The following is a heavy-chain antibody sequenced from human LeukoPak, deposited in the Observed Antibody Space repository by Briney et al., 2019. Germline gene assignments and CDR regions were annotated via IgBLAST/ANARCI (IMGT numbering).Heavy chain of an antibody. CDR2: IYYSGST. V-gene: IGHV4-59*01. CDR1: GGSISPYY. J-gene: IGHJ1*01. CDR3: AGERDSSSWYGYFQH. D-gene: IGHD6-13*01. Sequence: SETLSLTCTVSGGSISPYYWSWIRQPPGKGLEWIGYIYYSGSTNYNPSLKSRVTISVDTSKNQFSLKLSSVTAADTAVYYCAGERDSSSWYGYFQHWGQGTLVTVSS.